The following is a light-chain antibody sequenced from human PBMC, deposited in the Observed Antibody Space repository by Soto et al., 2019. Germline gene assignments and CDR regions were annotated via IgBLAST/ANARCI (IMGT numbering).Light chain of an antibody. CDR2: WAS. CDR3: QQYCSSPWT. CDR1: QSVLYSSSNKNY. V-gene: IGKV4-1*01. Sequence: DIVMTQSPDSLAVSLGERATINCRSSQSVLYSSSNKNYLAWYQQKPGQPPKLLIYWASTRESGVPDRFSGSGSGTDFPLTISSLQAEDGAVYYCQQYCSSPWTFGQGTKVEIK. J-gene: IGKJ1*01.